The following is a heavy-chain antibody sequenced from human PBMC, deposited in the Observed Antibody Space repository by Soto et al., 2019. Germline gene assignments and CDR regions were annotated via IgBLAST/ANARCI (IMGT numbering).Heavy chain of an antibody. V-gene: IGHV3-30*18. CDR2: ISYDGSNK. CDR3: AKDRSDTATSDFDY. J-gene: IGHJ4*02. Sequence: GGSLRLSCAASGFTFSSYGMHWVRQAPGKGLEWVAVISYDGSNKYYADSVKGRFTISRDNSKNTLYLQMNSLRAEDTAVYYCAKDRSDTATSDFDYWGQGTLVTVSS. CDR1: GFTFSSYG. D-gene: IGHD5-18*01.